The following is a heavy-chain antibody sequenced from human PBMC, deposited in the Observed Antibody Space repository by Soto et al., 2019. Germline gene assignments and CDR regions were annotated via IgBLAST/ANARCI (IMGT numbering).Heavy chain of an antibody. J-gene: IGHJ4*02. Sequence: PSETLSLTCTVSGGSISSYYWSWIRQPPGKGLEWIGYIYYSGSTNYNPSLKSRVTISVDTSKNQFSLKLSSVTAADTAVYYCARHLGGQYFDWIPYFDSWGQGTLVTVSS. CDR1: GGSISSYY. D-gene: IGHD3-9*01. V-gene: IGHV4-59*08. CDR3: ARHLGGQYFDWIPYFDS. CDR2: IYYSGST.